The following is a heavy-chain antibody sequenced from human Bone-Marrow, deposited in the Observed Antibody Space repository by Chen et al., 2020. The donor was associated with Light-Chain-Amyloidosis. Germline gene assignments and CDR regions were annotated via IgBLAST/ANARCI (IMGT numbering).Heavy chain of an antibody. Sequence: VRLVESGGGLVKPGGSLRLSCTGSGFDFSVYGMSWVRQSPGKGLAWVSSFNRFVIYTFCGVFVEGRFTISRGNARHSLFLRVDGLRDDDAATCFCVIEGPAKMGYYIDLWSRGTVVTVTS. D-gene: IGHD2-2*01. J-gene: IGHJ4*02. CDR2: FNRFVIYT. V-gene: IGHV3-21*02. CDR1: GFDFSVYG. CDR3: VIEGPAKMGYYIDL.